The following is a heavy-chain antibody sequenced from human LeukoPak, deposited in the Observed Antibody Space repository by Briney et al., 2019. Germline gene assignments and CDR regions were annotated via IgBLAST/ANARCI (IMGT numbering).Heavy chain of an antibody. V-gene: IGHV3-7*03. D-gene: IGHD2-2*01. CDR3: ARGSNRQYQLLYY. CDR2: IKQDGSEK. J-gene: IGHJ4*02. Sequence: GGSLRLSCAVSGFTFSNYWMTWVRQAPGKGLEWVASIKQDGSEKYYVDSVKGRFTFSRDNAKNSLYLQMDSLRVEDTAVYYCARGSNRQYQLLYYWGQGTLDTVSS. CDR1: GFTFSNYW.